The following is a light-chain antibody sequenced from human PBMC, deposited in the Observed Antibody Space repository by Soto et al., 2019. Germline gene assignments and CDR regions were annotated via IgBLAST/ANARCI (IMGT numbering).Light chain of an antibody. Sequence: QSALTQPASVSGSPGQSITISCTGTNSDVGGYNYVSWYQQYPGEAPKLMIYDVINRPSGVSNRFSGSKSGNTASLTISGLQAEDEADYYCGLYRTNSPYVFGTGTKLTVL. CDR3: GLYRTNSPYV. J-gene: IGLJ1*01. V-gene: IGLV2-14*01. CDR2: DVI. CDR1: NSDVGGYNY.